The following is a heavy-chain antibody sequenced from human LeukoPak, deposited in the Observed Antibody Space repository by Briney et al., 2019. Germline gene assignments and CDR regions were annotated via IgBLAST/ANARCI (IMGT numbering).Heavy chain of an antibody. CDR3: ASLAPVGPHFDY. Sequence: ASVTVSCTASGYTFTSHSMHWVRQAPGQRLEWMGWINAGNGNTKYSQKFQGRVTITRDTSASTAYMELSSLRSEDTAVYYCASLAPVGPHFDYWGQGTLVTVSS. D-gene: IGHD1-26*01. CDR1: GYTFTSHS. J-gene: IGHJ4*02. CDR2: INAGNGNT. V-gene: IGHV1-3*01.